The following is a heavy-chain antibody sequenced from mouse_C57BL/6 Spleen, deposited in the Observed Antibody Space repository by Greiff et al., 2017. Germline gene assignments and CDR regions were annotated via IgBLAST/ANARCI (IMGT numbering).Heavy chain of an antibody. Sequence: EVKLMESGPELVKPGASVKMSCKASGFTITDSNMHWVKQSHGKSLEWIGYINPNNGGTSYNPKFKGKATLTANKSSSTVYMGLRSLTAEDTAVYYCARDYVDYAMDYWGQGTSVTVSS. J-gene: IGHJ4*01. CDR3: ARDYVDYAMDY. CDR2: INPNNGGT. CDR1: GFTITDSN. V-gene: IGHV1-22*01. D-gene: IGHD2-4*01.